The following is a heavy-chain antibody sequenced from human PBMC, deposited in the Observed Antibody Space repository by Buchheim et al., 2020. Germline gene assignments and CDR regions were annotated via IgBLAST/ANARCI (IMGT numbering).Heavy chain of an antibody. D-gene: IGHD5-18*01. CDR1: GSTFTSYY. CDR3: AREMGGREYSYGYGLDY. Sequence: QVQLVQSGAEVKKPGASVKVSCKASGSTFTSYYMHWVRQAPGQGLEWMGIINPSGGSTSYAQKFQGSVTMTRDTSTSTVYMERSSVRAEGTAVYYCAREMGGREYSYGYGLDYWGQGTL. V-gene: IGHV1-46*01. CDR2: INPSGGST. J-gene: IGHJ4*02.